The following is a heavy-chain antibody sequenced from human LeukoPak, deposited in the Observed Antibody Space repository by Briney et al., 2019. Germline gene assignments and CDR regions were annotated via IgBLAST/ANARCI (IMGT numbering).Heavy chain of an antibody. CDR2: IWYDGSSK. V-gene: IGHV3-33*06. D-gene: IGHD3-16*01. J-gene: IGHJ4*02. Sequence: PGGSLRLSCAASGFTFSSYGMHWVRQAPGKGLEWVAVIWYDGSSKYYADSVKGRFTISRDNSKNTLYLQMNSLRAEDTAVYYCAKDFVWGGYPFYYFDYWGQGTLVTVSS. CDR3: AKDFVWGGYPFYYFDY. CDR1: GFTFSSYG.